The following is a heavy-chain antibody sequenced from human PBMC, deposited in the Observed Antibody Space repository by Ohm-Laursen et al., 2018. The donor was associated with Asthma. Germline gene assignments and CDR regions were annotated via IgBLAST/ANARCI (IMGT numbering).Heavy chain of an antibody. CDR2: ISSSSSYI. J-gene: IGHJ3*02. CDR3: ARSYDILTGYPTSDAFDI. D-gene: IGHD3-9*01. CDR1: GFTFSSYS. Sequence: SLRLSCTASGFTFSSYSMNWVRQAPGKGLEWVSSISSSSSYIYYADSVKGRFTISRDNAKNSLYLQMNSLRAEDTAVYYCARSYDILTGYPTSDAFDIWGQGTMVTVSS. V-gene: IGHV3-21*01.